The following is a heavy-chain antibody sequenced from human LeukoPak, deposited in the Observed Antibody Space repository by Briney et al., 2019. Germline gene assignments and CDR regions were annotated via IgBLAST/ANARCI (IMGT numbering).Heavy chain of an antibody. CDR1: GGSISSSHW. CDR3: ARKTYTSGLFDY. D-gene: IGHD5-18*01. J-gene: IGHJ4*02. Sequence: SETLSLTCAVSGGSISSSHWWGWVRQPPGKGLEWIGEIYHSGSTNYNPSLKSRVTISVDKSKNQFSLKMTSVTAADTAVYFCARKTYTSGLFDYWGQGTQVTVSS. CDR2: IYHSGST. V-gene: IGHV4-4*02.